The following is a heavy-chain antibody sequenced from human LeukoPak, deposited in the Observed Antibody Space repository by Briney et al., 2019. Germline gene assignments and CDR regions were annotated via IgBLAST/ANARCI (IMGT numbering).Heavy chain of an antibody. CDR2: IYYSGST. Sequence: PSETLSRTCTVSGGSISRGGYYWSWIRQHPGKGLEWIGYIYYSGSTYYNPSLKSRVTISVDTSKNQFSLKLSSVTAADTAVYYCASGSAEEWLSRAEYFQHWGQGTLVTVSS. CDR1: GGSISRGGYY. V-gene: IGHV4-31*03. D-gene: IGHD3-3*01. CDR3: ASGSAEEWLSRAEYFQH. J-gene: IGHJ1*01.